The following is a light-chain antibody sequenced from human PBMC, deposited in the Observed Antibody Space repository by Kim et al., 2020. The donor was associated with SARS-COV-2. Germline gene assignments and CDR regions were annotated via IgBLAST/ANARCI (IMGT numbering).Light chain of an antibody. V-gene: IGLV2-11*01. CDR2: DVS. CDR1: SSDVGDYSY. J-gene: IGLJ1*01. Sequence: GQSVTISCTGTSSDVGDYSYVSWYQQHPGKAPQLMIYDVSKRPSGVPARLSGSKSGNTASLTISGLQAEDEADYYCCSYAGSYTYVFGTGTKVTVL. CDR3: CSYAGSYTYV.